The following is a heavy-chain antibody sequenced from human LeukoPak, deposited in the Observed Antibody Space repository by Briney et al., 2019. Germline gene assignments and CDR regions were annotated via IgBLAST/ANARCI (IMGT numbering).Heavy chain of an antibody. CDR1: GFTFSSYA. J-gene: IGHJ3*02. CDR2: IKQDGSEQ. Sequence: QPGRSLRLSCAASGFTFSSYAMHWVRQAPGKGLEWVANIKQDGSEQNYVDSVKGRFTISRDNAKNSLYLQMNSLRVEDTAVYYCARDRDPHSGLDAFAIWGQGTMVTVSS. V-gene: IGHV3-7*01. D-gene: IGHD5-12*01. CDR3: ARDRDPHSGLDAFAI.